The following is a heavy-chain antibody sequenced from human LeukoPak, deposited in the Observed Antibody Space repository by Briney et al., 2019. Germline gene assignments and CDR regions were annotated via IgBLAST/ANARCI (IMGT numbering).Heavy chain of an antibody. D-gene: IGHD4-17*01. CDR2: INHSGST. CDR1: GGSFSGYY. Sequence: SETLSLTCAVYGGSFSGYYWRWIRQPPGKGLEWIGEINHSGSTNYNPSLKSRVTISVDTSKNQFSLKLSSVTAADTAVYYCAGFYGDYSPDWFDPWGQGTLVTVSS. V-gene: IGHV4-34*01. CDR3: AGFYGDYSPDWFDP. J-gene: IGHJ5*02.